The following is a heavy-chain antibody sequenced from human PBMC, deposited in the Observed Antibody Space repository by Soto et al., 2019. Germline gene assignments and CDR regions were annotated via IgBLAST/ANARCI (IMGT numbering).Heavy chain of an antibody. CDR2: IYSGGNT. Sequence: EVQLVESGGGLVQPGGSLRLSCAASGFIVSSIYMIWVRQAPGKGLEWVSVIYSGGNTYYADSVQGRCTISRDNSKNTLYLQINGRRAGDTAVYYCARTFAHGGKGTLVTVPS. CDR1: GFIVSSIY. J-gene: IGHJ4*02. CDR3: ARTFAH. D-gene: IGHD2-21*01. V-gene: IGHV3-66*01.